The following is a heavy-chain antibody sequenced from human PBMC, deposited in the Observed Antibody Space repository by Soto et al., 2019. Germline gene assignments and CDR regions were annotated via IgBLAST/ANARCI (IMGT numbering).Heavy chain of an antibody. CDR2: IYYSGST. CDR1: GGSISSGGYY. D-gene: IGHD1-1*01. Sequence: SETLSLTCTVSGGSISSGGYYWSWIRQHPGKGLERIGYIYYSGSTNYNPSLKSRVTISVDTSKNQFSLKLSSVTAADTAVYYCAREGTTGTRDYYYMDVWGKGTTVTVSS. CDR3: AREGTTGTRDYYYMDV. J-gene: IGHJ6*03. V-gene: IGHV4-61*08.